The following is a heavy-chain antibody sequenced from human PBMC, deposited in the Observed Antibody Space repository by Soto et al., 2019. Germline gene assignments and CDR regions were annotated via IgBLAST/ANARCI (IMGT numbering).Heavy chain of an antibody. CDR3: AKEGMGSGSYYNPYYYYYMDV. CDR1: GFTFSSYG. CDR2: ISYDGSNK. J-gene: IGHJ6*03. V-gene: IGHV3-30*18. D-gene: IGHD3-10*01. Sequence: GGSLRLSCAASGFTFSSYGMHWVRQAPGKGLEWVAVISYDGSNKYYADSVKGRFTISRDNSKNTLYLQMNSLRAEDTAVYYCAKEGMGSGSYYNPYYYYYMDVWGKGTTVTVSS.